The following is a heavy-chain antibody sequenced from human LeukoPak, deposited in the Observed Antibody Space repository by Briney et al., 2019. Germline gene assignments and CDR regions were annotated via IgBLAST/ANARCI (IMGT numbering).Heavy chain of an antibody. CDR1: GYTFTSYG. J-gene: IGHJ4*02. CDR2: INAYNGNT. Sequence: ASVKVSCKASGYTFTSYGISWVRHAPGQGLEWMGWINAYNGNTNFAQKLQGRVTMTTDTSTSTAYMDLRSLRSDDTAVYYCARDQAATNTQVRFCLDWGQGTLVTVSS. V-gene: IGHV1-18*01. D-gene: IGHD3-9*01. CDR3: ARDQAATNTQVRFCLD.